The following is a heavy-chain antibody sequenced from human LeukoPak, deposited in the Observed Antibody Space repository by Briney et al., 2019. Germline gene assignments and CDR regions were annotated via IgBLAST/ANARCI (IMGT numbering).Heavy chain of an antibody. CDR2: ISTYNGNT. V-gene: IGHV1-18*01. D-gene: IGHD6-13*01. J-gene: IGHJ1*01. CDR1: VYTFTSYG. CDR3: ARDLFVRTRIAAAGRYFQH. Sequence: ASVKVSCKASVYTFTSYGISWVRQAPGQGLEWMGWISTYNGNTKYAQKLQGRVTMTTDTSTSTAYMELRSLRSDDTAVYYCARDLFVRTRIAAAGRYFQHWGQGTLVTVSS.